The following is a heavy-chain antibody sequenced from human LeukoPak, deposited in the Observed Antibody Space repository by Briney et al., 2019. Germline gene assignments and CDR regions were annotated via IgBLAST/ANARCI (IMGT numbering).Heavy chain of an antibody. CDR3: ARGPIVGAKGEAFDI. V-gene: IGHV3-48*03. CDR1: GFTFSSYE. D-gene: IGHD1-26*01. CDR2: ISSSGSTI. Sequence: PGGSLRLSCAASGFTFSSYEMNWVRQAPGKGLEWVSYISSSGSTIYYADSVKGRFTISRDNAKNSLYLQMNSLRAEDTAVYYCARGPIVGAKGEAFDIWGQGTMVTVSS. J-gene: IGHJ3*02.